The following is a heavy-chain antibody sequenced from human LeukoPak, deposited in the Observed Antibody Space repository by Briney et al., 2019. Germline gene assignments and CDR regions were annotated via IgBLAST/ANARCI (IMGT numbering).Heavy chain of an antibody. CDR3: ARVRAYYDFWSGYLPIDAFDI. Sequence: ASVKVSCKASVYTFTSYGISWVRQAPGQGLEWMGWISAYNGNTNYAQKLQGRVTMTTDTSTSTAYMELRSLRSDDTAVYYCARVRAYYDFWSGYLPIDAFDIWGQGTMVTVSS. D-gene: IGHD3-3*01. CDR2: ISAYNGNT. CDR1: VYTFTSYG. J-gene: IGHJ3*02. V-gene: IGHV1-18*01.